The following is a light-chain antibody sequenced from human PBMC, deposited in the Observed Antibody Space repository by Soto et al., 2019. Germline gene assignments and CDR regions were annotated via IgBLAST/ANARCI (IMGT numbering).Light chain of an antibody. CDR1: TNVANY. J-gene: IGKJ1*01. CDR3: QQRSNWPQT. Sequence: EIVMTQSQATLSLSPGARATLSCRASTNVANYLDWYHQKPGPAPRLLIYESSNRAPGIAARFSGSGSGTDFTLTISSLEPEDFAVYYCQQRSNWPQTFGQGTKVDIK. V-gene: IGKV3-11*01. CDR2: ESS.